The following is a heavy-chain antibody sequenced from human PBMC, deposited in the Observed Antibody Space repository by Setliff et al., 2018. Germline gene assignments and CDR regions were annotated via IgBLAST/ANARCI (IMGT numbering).Heavy chain of an antibody. CDR1: GGSISSYY. J-gene: IGHJ6*03. Sequence: SETLSLTCTVSGGSISSYYWSWIRQPPGKGLEWIGYIYYSGSTNYNPSLKSRVTISVDTSKNQFSLKLSSVTAADTAVYYCARLSGGPYSSGWHRAVGYMDVWGKGTTVTVSS. CDR2: IYYSGST. CDR3: ARLSGGPYSSGWHRAVGYMDV. D-gene: IGHD6-19*01. V-gene: IGHV4-59*08.